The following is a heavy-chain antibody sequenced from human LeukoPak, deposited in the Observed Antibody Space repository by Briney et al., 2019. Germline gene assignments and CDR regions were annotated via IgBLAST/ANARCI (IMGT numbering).Heavy chain of an antibody. Sequence: PSETLSLTCTVSGGPIGSYYWNWIRQAPGKGLEWIGYIHYSGSTNHNSSLKSRVTLSVDTSRNQYSLKLSSVTAADTAVYYCARDGVAGGFDYWGQGTLVTVSS. V-gene: IGHV4-59*01. J-gene: IGHJ4*02. D-gene: IGHD6-19*01. CDR3: ARDGVAGGFDY. CDR2: IHYSGST. CDR1: GGPIGSYY.